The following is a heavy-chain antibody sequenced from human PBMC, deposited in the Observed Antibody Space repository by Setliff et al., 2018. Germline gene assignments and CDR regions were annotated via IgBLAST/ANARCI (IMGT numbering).Heavy chain of an antibody. D-gene: IGHD4-17*01. V-gene: IGHV1-24*01. CDR1: GYSLKDSS. J-gene: IGHJ6*03. Sequence: ASVKVSCKVSGYSLKDSSMHWVRQVPGKGLEWMGGFAPEVGEIIYAQEFQGRVTMTADTSTDTAYMQVSGLRSEDTAVYYCARDRVEDYGGILHYYYYYMDVWGKGTTVTVSS. CDR3: ARDRVEDYGGILHYYYYYMDV. CDR2: FAPEVGEI.